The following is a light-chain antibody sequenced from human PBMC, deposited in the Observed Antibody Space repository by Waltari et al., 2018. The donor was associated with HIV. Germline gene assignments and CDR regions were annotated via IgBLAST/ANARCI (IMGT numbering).Light chain of an antibody. CDR1: SSDVGSYNF. CDR2: EVS. Sequence: QSALTRPPSASGSPGPSVTISCPRTSSDVGSYNFVSWYKQHPGKAPKLLIFEVSKRPSGVPDRFSGSKSGNTASLTVSGLQPEDEADYYCSSYAGSNNLLFGGGTKLTVL. J-gene: IGLJ2*01. CDR3: SSYAGSNNLL. V-gene: IGLV2-8*01.